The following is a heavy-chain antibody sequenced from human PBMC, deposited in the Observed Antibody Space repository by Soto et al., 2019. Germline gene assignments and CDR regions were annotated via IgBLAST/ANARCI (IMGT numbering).Heavy chain of an antibody. D-gene: IGHD1-26*01. CDR2: ISWDGGST. Sequence: GGSLRLSCAASGFTFDDYTMHWVRQAPGKGLEWVSLISWDGGSTYYADSVKGRFTISRDNSKNSLYLQMNSLRTEDTALYYCAKDIQAVGATEHTYYYYYGMDVWGQGTTVTVSS. CDR1: GFTFDDYT. J-gene: IGHJ6*02. V-gene: IGHV3-43*01. CDR3: AKDIQAVGATEHTYYYYYGMDV.